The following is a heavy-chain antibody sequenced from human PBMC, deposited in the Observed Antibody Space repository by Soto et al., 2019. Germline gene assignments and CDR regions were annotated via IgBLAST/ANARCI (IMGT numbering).Heavy chain of an antibody. CDR2: IYYSGST. CDR1: GGSISSGGYY. Sequence: SETLSLTCTVSGGSISSGGYYWSWIRQHPGKGLEWIGYIYYSGSTYYNTSLKSRVTISVDTSKNQFSLKLSSVTAADTAVYYCARATIFGVVIERYYFDYWGQGTLVTVSS. CDR3: ARATIFGVVIERYYFDY. V-gene: IGHV4-31*03. D-gene: IGHD3-3*01. J-gene: IGHJ4*02.